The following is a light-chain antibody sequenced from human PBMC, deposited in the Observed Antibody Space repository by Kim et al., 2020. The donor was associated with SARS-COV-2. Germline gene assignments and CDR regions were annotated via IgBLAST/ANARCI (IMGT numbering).Light chain of an antibody. CDR2: VAS. CDR1: QSISSY. CDR3: QQSYSSPT. J-gene: IGKJ2*01. Sequence: DIQMTQSPSSLSASVGDTVSITCRASQSISSYLNWYQQKPGKAPNLLIYVASTLQSGVPSRFSGSGSGTDFTLTISSLQPEDFATYYCQQSYSSPTFGQGTTLEI. V-gene: IGKV1-39*01.